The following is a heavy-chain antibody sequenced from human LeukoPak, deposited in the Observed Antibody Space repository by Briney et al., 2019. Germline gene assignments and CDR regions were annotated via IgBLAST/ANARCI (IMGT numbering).Heavy chain of an antibody. J-gene: IGHJ4*02. Sequence: SVKVSCKASGGTFSSYAISWVRQAPGQGLEWMGRIIPILGIANYAQKFQGRVTITADKSTSTAYMELSSLRSEDTAVYYCARERSRYSSSWSPYYFDYWGQGTLVTVSS. V-gene: IGHV1-69*04. CDR3: ARERSRYSSSWSPYYFDY. CDR1: GGTFSSYA. CDR2: IIPILGIA. D-gene: IGHD6-13*01.